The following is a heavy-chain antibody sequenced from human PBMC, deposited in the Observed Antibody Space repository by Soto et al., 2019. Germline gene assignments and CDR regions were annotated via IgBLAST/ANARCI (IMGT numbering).Heavy chain of an antibody. CDR1: GGSFSGYS. J-gene: IGHJ1*01. V-gene: IGHV4-34*01. D-gene: IGHD2-15*01. CDR3: ASAHLQGSTVLVLVDHFGD. CDR2: INQSGNA. Sequence: SGSLSLTSTVDGGSFSGYSCSWIRQPPGKGLEWIGEINQSGNANYNPSLKSRVTISVDTSKNQFSLKLSSVTAADTAVYYCASAHLQGSTVLVLVDHFGDWG.